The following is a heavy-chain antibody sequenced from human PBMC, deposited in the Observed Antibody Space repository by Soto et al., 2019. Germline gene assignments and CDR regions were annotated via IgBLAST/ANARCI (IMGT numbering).Heavy chain of an antibody. CDR2: IKSKTDGGTT. CDR1: GFTFSSYA. V-gene: IGHV3-15*01. CDR3: ARDLIPGATKGLVDY. D-gene: IGHD1-26*01. Sequence: LRLSCAAAGFTFSSYAMSWVRQAPGKGLEWVGRIKSKTDGGTTDYAAPVKGRFTTSRDDSKNTLYLQMNSLKTEDTAVYYCARDLIPGATKGLVDYWGQGTLVTVSS. J-gene: IGHJ4*02.